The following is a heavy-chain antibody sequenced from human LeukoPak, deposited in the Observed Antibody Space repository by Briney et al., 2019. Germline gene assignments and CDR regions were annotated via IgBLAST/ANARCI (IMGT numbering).Heavy chain of an antibody. Sequence: SETLTLTCTVSGGSISSNYWSWIRQPAGKGLEWIGRIYTSGSTNYNPSLKSRVTISVDTSKNQFSLKLSSVTAADTAVYYCARGSILLYFDWFPAFDYWGQGTLVTVSS. CDR1: GGSISSNY. V-gene: IGHV4-4*07. D-gene: IGHD3-9*01. CDR3: ARGSILLYFDWFPAFDY. J-gene: IGHJ4*02. CDR2: IYTSGST.